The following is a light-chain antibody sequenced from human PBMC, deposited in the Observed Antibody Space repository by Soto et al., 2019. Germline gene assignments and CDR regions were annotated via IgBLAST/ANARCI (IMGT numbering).Light chain of an antibody. CDR2: GAS. V-gene: IGKV3-11*01. J-gene: IGKJ5*01. CDR1: QSVSSY. Sequence: EIVLTHSPTTLSLSPGGRCNLSCRASQSVSSYLAWYQQKPGQAPRLLIYGASSRATGIPERLSGSGYGTDFSITISGLQTEDFAVYYCQQYGSSTITFGHGTRLEIK. CDR3: QQYGSSTIT.